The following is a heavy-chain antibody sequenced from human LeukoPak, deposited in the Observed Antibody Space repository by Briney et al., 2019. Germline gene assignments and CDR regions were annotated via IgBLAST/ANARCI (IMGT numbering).Heavy chain of an antibody. CDR2: IIPIFGTA. Sequence: GASVKVSCKASGGTFSSYAISWVRQAPGQGLEWMGGIIPIFGTAHYAQKFQGRVTITADGSTSSVYMELSSLRSEDTAVYYCARDRGGDGYIDHWGQGTLVTVSS. CDR1: GGTFSSYA. D-gene: IGHD5-24*01. J-gene: IGHJ4*02. CDR3: ARDRGGDGYIDH. V-gene: IGHV1-69*13.